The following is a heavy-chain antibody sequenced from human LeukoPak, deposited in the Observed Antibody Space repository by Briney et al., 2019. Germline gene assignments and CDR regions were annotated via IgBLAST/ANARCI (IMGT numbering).Heavy chain of an antibody. J-gene: IGHJ4*02. CDR1: GYTFTYYY. Sequence: ASVKVSCKASGYTFTYYYMHWVRQAPGQGLEWMGIINPSSGSTSYAQKFQGRVTITRDTSTSTVYMDVRSLRSDDTAVYYCARRGSVETPMSNWEWWYWGQGTLVTVSS. V-gene: IGHV1-46*01. D-gene: IGHD5-18*01. CDR2: INPSSGST. CDR3: ARRGSVETPMSNWEWWY.